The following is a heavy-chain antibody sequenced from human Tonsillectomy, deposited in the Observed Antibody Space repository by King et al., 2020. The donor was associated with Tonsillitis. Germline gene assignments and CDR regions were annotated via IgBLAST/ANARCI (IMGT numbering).Heavy chain of an antibody. Sequence: VQLVESGAEVKKAGSSVKVSCKASGGTFSSYSLSWVRRAPGQGLEWMGVIIPLFGTANYTKKFQGRVTMTADESTSTVYMELSRLRLDDTAVYYCARGDGDHFVGNWGQGTLVTVSP. V-gene: IGHV1-69*01. CDR3: ARGDGDHFVGN. CDR1: GGTFSSYS. D-gene: IGHD1-14*01. J-gene: IGHJ4*02. CDR2: IIPLFGTA.